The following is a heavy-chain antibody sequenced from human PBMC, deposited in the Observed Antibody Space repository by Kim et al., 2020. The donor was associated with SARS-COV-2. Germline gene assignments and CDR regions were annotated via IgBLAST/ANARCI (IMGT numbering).Heavy chain of an antibody. D-gene: IGHD6-19*01. CDR3: AREWLVRQKNFDS. J-gene: IGHJ4*02. Sequence: YAQKFQGRVTMTRDTSMGTAYMDLSRLRSDDTAVYYCAREWLVRQKNFDSWGQGTLVTVSS. V-gene: IGHV1-2*02.